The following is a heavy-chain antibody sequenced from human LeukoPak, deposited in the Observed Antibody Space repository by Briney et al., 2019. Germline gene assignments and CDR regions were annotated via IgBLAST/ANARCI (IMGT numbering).Heavy chain of an antibody. J-gene: IGHJ4*02. Sequence: GGSLRLSCAASGFTFSSYAMHWVRQAPGKGLEWVAVISYDGSNKYYADSVKGRFTISRDNSKNTLYLQMNSLRVEDTAVYYCARGIDNWGQGTLVTVSS. CDR2: ISYDGSNK. V-gene: IGHV3-30*04. CDR1: GFTFSSYA. CDR3: ARGIDN.